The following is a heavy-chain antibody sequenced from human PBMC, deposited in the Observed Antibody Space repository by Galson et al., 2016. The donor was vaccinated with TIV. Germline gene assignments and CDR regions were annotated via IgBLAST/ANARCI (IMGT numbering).Heavy chain of an antibody. V-gene: IGHV3-20*04. CDR2: INWNGGST. D-gene: IGHD2-21*01. Sequence: SLRLSCAASGFTFDDYGMSWVRHAPGKGLEWVSGINWNGGSTGYADSVKGRFTISRDNAKNSLYLQMNSLRAEDTALYYCARDPLYCGGDCYSDYWGQGTLVTVSS. CDR1: GFTFDDYG. CDR3: ARDPLYCGGDCYSDY. J-gene: IGHJ4*02.